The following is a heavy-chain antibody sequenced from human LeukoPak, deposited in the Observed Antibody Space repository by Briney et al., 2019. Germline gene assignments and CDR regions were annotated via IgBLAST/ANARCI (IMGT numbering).Heavy chain of an antibody. V-gene: IGHV1-2*02. CDR2: INPNSGGT. J-gene: IGHJ6*02. Sequence: ASVTVSFKSSVYTFTCYYMHWVRQAPGQGLEWMGFINPNSGGTNYAHKFHGRVTMARDTSISTAYMELSRLRSDDTAVYYCARGYSSGWYKDYYGMDVWGQGTTVTVSS. CDR1: VYTFTCYY. CDR3: ARGYSSGWYKDYYGMDV. D-gene: IGHD6-19*01.